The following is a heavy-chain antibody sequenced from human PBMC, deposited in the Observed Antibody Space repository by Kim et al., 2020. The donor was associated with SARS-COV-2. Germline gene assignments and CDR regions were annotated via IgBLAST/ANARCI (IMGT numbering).Heavy chain of an antibody. D-gene: IGHD6-19*01. V-gene: IGHV4-34*01. J-gene: IGHJ4*02. CDR3: ARQVAVAGVYYFDY. Sequence: SETLSLTCAIYGGSFNDFYWNWIRQPPGKGLEWIGEINHSGSTNYSPSLKSRVTISVDTSKNQLSLKLSSVTAADTAVYYCARQVAVAGVYYFDYWGQGTLVTVSS. CDR1: GGSFNDFY. CDR2: INHSGST.